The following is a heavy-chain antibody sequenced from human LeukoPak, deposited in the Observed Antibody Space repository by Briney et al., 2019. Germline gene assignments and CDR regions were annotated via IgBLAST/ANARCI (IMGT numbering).Heavy chain of an antibody. CDR1: EYPFTKFY. Sequence: ASVKVSCKASEYPFTKFYMHWVRQAPGHGLEWMGLMSPNGDSTLYSQKFQGRVTMTRDTSTSTDYMELSSLRSEDTAVYYCARDNSDTVKGECSGACYWWFDPWGQGTLVTVSS. D-gene: IGHD6-19*01. CDR3: ARDNSDTVKGECSGACYWWFDP. V-gene: IGHV1-46*01. CDR2: MSPNGDST. J-gene: IGHJ5*02.